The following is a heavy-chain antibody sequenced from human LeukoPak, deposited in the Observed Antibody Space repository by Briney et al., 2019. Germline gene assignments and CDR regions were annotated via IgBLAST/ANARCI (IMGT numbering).Heavy chain of an antibody. J-gene: IGHJ3*02. D-gene: IGHD2-15*01. CDR3: ARGLLGCSGGSCYVWAFDI. CDR1: GGSISSGDYY. CDR2: IYYSGST. V-gene: IGHV4-30-4*08. Sequence: SETLSLTCTVSGGSISSGDYYWSWIRQPPGKGLEWIGYIYYSGSTYYNPSLKSRVTISVDTSKNQFSLKLSSVTAADTAVYYCARGLLGCSGGSCYVWAFDIWGQGTMVTASS.